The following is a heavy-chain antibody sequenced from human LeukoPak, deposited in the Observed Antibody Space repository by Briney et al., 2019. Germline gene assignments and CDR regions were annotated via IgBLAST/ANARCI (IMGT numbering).Heavy chain of an antibody. Sequence: PSETLSLTCTVSGGSISSYYWSWLRQPPGKGLEWIGYIYYSGSTNYNPSLKSRVTISVDTSKNQFSLQLSSVTAADTAVYYCARTTGYYTYYYYGMDDWGQGTTVTVSS. CDR3: ARTTGYYTYYYYGMDD. J-gene: IGHJ6*02. CDR1: GGSISSYY. V-gene: IGHV4-59*01. D-gene: IGHD3/OR15-3a*01. CDR2: IYYSGST.